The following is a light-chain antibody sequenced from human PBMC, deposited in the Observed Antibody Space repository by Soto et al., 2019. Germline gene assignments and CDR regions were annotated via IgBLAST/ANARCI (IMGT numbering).Light chain of an antibody. CDR1: QDISNY. V-gene: IGKV1-5*01. CDR3: QQYNSYST. Sequence: DIQMTHSRSSLSASEGPRVTITCQARQDISNYLNWYQQKPGKATQLLINDASSLEGGVPSIFSGSASRTESPLTSSSLQPDYFATYCYQQYNSYSTFGQGTKVDIK. CDR2: DAS. J-gene: IGKJ1*01.